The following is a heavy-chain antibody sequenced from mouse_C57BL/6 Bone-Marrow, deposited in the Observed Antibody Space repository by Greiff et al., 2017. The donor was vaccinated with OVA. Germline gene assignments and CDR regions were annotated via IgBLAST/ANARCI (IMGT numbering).Heavy chain of an antibody. J-gene: IGHJ2*01. D-gene: IGHD1-1*01. Sequence: QVQLKQPGAELVKPGASVKVSCKASGYTFTSYWMHWVKQRPGQGLEWIGRIHPSDSDTNYNQKFKGKATLTVDKSSSTAYMQLSSLTSEDSAVYYCSIWLITTVVPYFDYWGQGTTLTVSS. V-gene: IGHV1-74*01. CDR3: SIWLITTVVPYFDY. CDR2: IHPSDSDT. CDR1: GYTFTSYW.